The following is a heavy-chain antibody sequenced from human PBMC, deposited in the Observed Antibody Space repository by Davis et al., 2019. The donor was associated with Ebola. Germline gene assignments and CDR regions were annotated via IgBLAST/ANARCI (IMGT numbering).Heavy chain of an antibody. CDR1: GGSFSGYY. J-gene: IGHJ4*02. CDR2: INHSGST. D-gene: IGHD2-8*01. Sequence: SETLSLTCAVYGGSFSGYYWSWIRQPPGKGLEWIGEINHSGSTNYNPSLKSRVTISVDTSKNQFSLKLSSVTAADTAVYYCARIPPIWRMVDYWGQGTLVTVSS. V-gene: IGHV4-34*01. CDR3: ARIPPIWRMVDY.